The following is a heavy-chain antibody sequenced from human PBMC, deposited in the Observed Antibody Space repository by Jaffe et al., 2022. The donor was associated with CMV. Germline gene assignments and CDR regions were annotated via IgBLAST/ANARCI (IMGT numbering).Heavy chain of an antibody. CDR2: IYYSGST. D-gene: IGHD1-7*01. V-gene: IGHV4-59*01. CDR1: GGSISSYY. J-gene: IGHJ6*02. CDR3: ARQYYPYNWNYGGALDV. Sequence: QVQLQESGPGLVKPSETLSLTCTVSGGSISSYYWSWIRQPPGKGLEWIGYIYYSGSTNYNPSLKSRVTISVDTSKNQFSLKLSSVTAADTAVYYCARQYYPYNWNYGGALDVWGQGTTVTVSS.